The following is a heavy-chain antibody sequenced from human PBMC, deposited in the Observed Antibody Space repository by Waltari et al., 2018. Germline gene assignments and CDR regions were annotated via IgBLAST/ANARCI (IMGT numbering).Heavy chain of an antibody. Sequence: QVQLVQSGAEVKKPGSSVKVSCKASGGTFSSYAISWVRQAPGQGLEWMGGIIPIFGTANYAQKFQGRVTITADKSTSTAYMELSSLRSEDTAVYYCAVRYSSNLGGYYYYMDVWGKGTTVTVSS. CDR2: IIPIFGTA. CDR1: GGTFSSYA. V-gene: IGHV1-69*14. CDR3: AVRYSSNLGGYYYYMDV. D-gene: IGHD6-13*01. J-gene: IGHJ6*03.